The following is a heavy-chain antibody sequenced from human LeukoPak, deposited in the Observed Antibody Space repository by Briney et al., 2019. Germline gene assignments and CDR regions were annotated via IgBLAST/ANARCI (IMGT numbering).Heavy chain of an antibody. D-gene: IGHD3-9*01. CDR1: GFTFSSYG. CDR3: AKAVLTGYYAGFDY. CDR2: IRHDGSNK. J-gene: IGHJ4*02. V-gene: IGHV3-30*02. Sequence: GGSLRLSCAASGFTFSSYGMHWVRQAPGKGLDWVAFIRHDGSNKYYADSVEGRFTISRDNSKNTLYLQMNSLRAEDTAMYYCAKAVLTGYYAGFDYWGQGTLVTVSS.